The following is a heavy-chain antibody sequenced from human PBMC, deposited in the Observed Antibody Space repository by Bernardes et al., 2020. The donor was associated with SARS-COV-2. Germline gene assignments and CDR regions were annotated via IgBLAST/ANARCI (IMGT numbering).Heavy chain of an antibody. CDR2: MDLSGSI. CDR1: GASFRGYY. D-gene: IGHD3-22*01. CDR3: ARGARISMIVVVMPQAAFDI. J-gene: IGHJ3*02. V-gene: IGHV4-34*01. Sequence: SETLSLTCAVYGASFRGYYWSWIRQPPGKGLEWIGEMDLSGSINYNPSLKSRVTMSVDTSKNQFSLKLSSVTAADTAVYYCARGARISMIVVVMPQAAFDIWGKGTLVSVSS.